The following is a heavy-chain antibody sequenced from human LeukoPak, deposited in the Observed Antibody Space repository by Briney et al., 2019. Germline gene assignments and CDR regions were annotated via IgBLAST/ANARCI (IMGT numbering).Heavy chain of an antibody. D-gene: IGHD1-26*01. CDR3: ARGSYSGNYLSYYGMDV. J-gene: IGHJ6*02. CDR2: IYYSGST. Sequence: PSETLSLTCTVSGGSISSSRYYWGWIRQPPGKGLEWIGNIYYSGSTYYNPSLKSRVTISVDTSKNQFSLKLSPVTAADTAVYYCARGSYSGNYLSYYGMDVWGQGTTVTVSS. V-gene: IGHV4-39*01. CDR1: GGSISSSRYY.